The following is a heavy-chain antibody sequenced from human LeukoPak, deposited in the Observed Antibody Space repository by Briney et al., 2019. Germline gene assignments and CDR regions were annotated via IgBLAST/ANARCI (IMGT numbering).Heavy chain of an antibody. D-gene: IGHD3-22*01. Sequence: PGGSLRLSCAASGFTFDDYAMPWVRQAPGKGLEWVSGISWNSGSIGYADSVKGRFTISRDNAKNSLYLQMNSLRAEDTALYYCAKDLGADDSSGYDYWGQGTLVTVSS. V-gene: IGHV3-9*01. CDR2: ISWNSGSI. CDR1: GFTFDDYA. J-gene: IGHJ4*02. CDR3: AKDLGADDSSGYDY.